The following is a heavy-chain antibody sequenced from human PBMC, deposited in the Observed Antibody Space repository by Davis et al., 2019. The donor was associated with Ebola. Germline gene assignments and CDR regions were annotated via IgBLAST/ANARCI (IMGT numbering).Heavy chain of an antibody. CDR3: ASLPDI. V-gene: IGHV7-4-1*02. J-gene: IGHJ3*02. Sequence: ASVKVSCKTSGYTFTGYYLHWVRQAPGQGLEWMGWINTNTGNPTYAKGFTGRFVFSLDTSVSTAYLQISSLKAEDTAVYYCASLPDIWDQGTMVTVSS. CDR2: INTNTGNP. CDR1: GYTFTGYY.